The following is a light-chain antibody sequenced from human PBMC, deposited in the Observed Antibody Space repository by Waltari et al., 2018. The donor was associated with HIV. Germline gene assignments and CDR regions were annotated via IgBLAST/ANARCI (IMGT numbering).Light chain of an antibody. CDR3: AACTGDNTVI. V-gene: IGLV2-14*03. Sequence: AVTQPASLSGLPGQSTTISCTGDACDFGLYNFVSWYQPHSGKPPRLMLYSVDSRASGVSDRFSGSRSGNTASLTIAGLRAEEEGHYYCAACTGDNTVIFGGGTEVTVL. CDR2: SVD. CDR1: ACDFGLYNF. J-gene: IGLJ2*01.